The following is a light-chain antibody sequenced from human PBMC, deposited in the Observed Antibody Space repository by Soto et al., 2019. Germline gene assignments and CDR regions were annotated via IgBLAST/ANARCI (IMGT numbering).Light chain of an antibody. CDR1: QSVSSSY. CDR3: QQYGSSPYT. CDR2: GAS. V-gene: IGKV3-20*01. Sequence: EIVLTQSPGTLSLSPGERATLSCRASQSVSSSYLAWYQQKPGQAPRLLIYGASSSATGIPDRFSGSGSGTDCTLTISRLEPEDFAVYYWQQYGSSPYTFGQGTKLEIK. J-gene: IGKJ2*01.